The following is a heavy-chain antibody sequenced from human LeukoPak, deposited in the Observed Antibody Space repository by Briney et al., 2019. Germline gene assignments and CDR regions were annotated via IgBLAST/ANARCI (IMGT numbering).Heavy chain of an antibody. V-gene: IGHV3-21*01. Sequence: GGSLRLSCAASGFTFIIYSMNWVRQAPGKGLEWVSSISSSSSYIYYADSVKGRFTISRDNAKNSLYLQMNSLRAEDTAVYYCARDRSDRLAVAGTSAFDYWGQGTLVTVSS. CDR3: ARDRSDRLAVAGTSAFDY. CDR2: ISSSSSYI. CDR1: GFTFIIYS. D-gene: IGHD6-19*01. J-gene: IGHJ4*02.